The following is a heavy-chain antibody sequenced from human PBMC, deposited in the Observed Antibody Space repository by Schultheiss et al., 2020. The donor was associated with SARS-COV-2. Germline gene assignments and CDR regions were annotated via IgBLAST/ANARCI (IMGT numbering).Heavy chain of an antibody. V-gene: IGHV4-34*01. Sequence: SETLSLTCAVYGGSFSGYYWTWLRQPPGKGLEWIGEITHSGSIKYNPSLKSRVTISVDTSKNQFSLKLSSLTAADTAVYYCARELNYWGQGTLVTVSS. CDR2: ITHSGSI. D-gene: IGHD6-6*01. CDR3: ARELNY. J-gene: IGHJ4*02. CDR1: GGSFSGYY.